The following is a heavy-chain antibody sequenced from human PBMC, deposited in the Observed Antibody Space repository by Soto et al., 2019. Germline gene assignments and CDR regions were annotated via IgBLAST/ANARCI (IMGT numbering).Heavy chain of an antibody. CDR1: GFTFSTYG. V-gene: IGHV3-30*03. J-gene: IGHJ6*02. CDR2: MSHDGSHK. Sequence: QVQLVESGGGVVRDGGSLGLSCTASGFTFSTYGMHWVRQAPGKGPEWVAVMSHDGSHKAFLDSVKGRFIISRDNSKNTLYLQMNSLRPDDTAVYYCARLPRSGWDHYYYGMDVWGQGTTVIVSS. D-gene: IGHD6-19*01. CDR3: ARLPRSGWDHYYYGMDV.